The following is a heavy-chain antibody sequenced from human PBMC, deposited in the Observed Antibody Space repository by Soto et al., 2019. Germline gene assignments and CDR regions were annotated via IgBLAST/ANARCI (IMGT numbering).Heavy chain of an antibody. Sequence: SETLSLTCTVSGGSISSGGYYWSWIRQHPGKGLEWIGYIYYSGSTYYNPSLKSRVTISVDTSKNQFSLKLSSVTAADTAVYYCARALPIRPGQSRLQLTIKNWFDPWGQGTLVTVSS. V-gene: IGHV4-31*03. CDR2: IYYSGST. J-gene: IGHJ5*02. D-gene: IGHD1-1*01. CDR1: GGSISSGGYY. CDR3: ARALPIRPGQSRLQLTIKNWFDP.